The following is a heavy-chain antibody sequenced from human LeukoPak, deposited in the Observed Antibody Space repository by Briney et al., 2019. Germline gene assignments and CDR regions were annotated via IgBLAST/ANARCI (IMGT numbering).Heavy chain of an antibody. Sequence: GGSLRLSCAASGFTFSSYWMHWVRRAPGKGLVWVSRINSDGSSTSYADSVKGRFTISRDNAKNTLYLQMNSLRAEDTAVYYCARVPPGYYDSSGYYSPGEYFQHWGQGTLVTVSS. CDR1: GFTFSSYW. V-gene: IGHV3-74*01. CDR3: ARVPPGYYDSSGYYSPGEYFQH. CDR2: INSDGSST. J-gene: IGHJ1*01. D-gene: IGHD3-22*01.